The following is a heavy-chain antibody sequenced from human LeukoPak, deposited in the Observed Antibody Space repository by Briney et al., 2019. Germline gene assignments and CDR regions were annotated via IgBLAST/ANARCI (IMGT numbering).Heavy chain of an antibody. CDR1: GFTFSSYA. Sequence: GGSLRLSCAASGFTFSSYAMSWVRQAPGKGLEWVSAISGSGGSTYYADSVKGRFTISRDNSKNTLYLQMNSLRAEDTAVYYCAKDQGGWYGVNWFDPWGQGTLVTVSS. J-gene: IGHJ5*02. D-gene: IGHD6-19*01. V-gene: IGHV3-23*01. CDR2: ISGSGGST. CDR3: AKDQGGWYGVNWFDP.